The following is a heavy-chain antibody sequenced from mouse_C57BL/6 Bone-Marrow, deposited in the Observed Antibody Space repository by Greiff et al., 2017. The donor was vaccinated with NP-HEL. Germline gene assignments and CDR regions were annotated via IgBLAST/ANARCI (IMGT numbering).Heavy chain of an antibody. CDR1: GFTFSNYW. CDR3: TKLVGKYWYFDV. J-gene: IGHJ1*03. D-gene: IGHD1-1*02. V-gene: IGHV6-3*01. Sequence: EVKLVESGGGLVQPGGSMKLSCVASGFTFSNYWMNWVRQSPEKGLEWVAQIRLKSDNYATHYAESVKGRFTISRDDSKSSVYLQMNNLRAEDTGIYYCTKLVGKYWYFDVWGTGTTVTVSS. CDR2: IRLKSDNYAT.